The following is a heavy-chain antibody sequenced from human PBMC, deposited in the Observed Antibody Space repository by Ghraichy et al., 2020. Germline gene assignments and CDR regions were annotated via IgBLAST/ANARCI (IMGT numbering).Heavy chain of an antibody. D-gene: IGHD5-24*01. CDR1: GFTFSSYG. CDR3: AKDGPKMSYYYYGMDV. V-gene: IGHV3-30*18. CDR2: ISYDGSNK. Sequence: GGSLRLSCAASGFTFSSYGMHWVRQAPGKGLEWVAVISYDGSNKYYADSVKGRFTISRDNSKNTLYLQMNSLRAEDTAVYYCAKDGPKMSYYYYGMDVWGQGTTVTVSS. J-gene: IGHJ6*02.